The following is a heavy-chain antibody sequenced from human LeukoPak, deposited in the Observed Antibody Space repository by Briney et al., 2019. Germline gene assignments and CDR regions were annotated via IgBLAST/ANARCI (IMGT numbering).Heavy chain of an antibody. CDR2: IFHSGNT. Sequence: SETLSLTCTVSGGSISSYYWGWIRQPPGKGLEWIGSIFHSGNTYYSPSLKSRVTISVDTSKNQFSLKLTSVTAADTAVYYCARDRLWDSSGYPLDYWGQGTLVTVSS. D-gene: IGHD3-22*01. CDR3: ARDRLWDSSGYPLDY. CDR1: GGSISSYY. J-gene: IGHJ4*02. V-gene: IGHV4-38-2*02.